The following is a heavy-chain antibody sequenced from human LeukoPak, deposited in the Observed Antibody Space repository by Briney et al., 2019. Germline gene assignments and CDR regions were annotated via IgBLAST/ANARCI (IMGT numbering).Heavy chain of an antibody. CDR2: ISYSGIT. Sequence: SETLSLTCTVSGGSITGDFWSWIRQSPGKGLEWIGYISYSGITNYNPSLKSRVTLSVDTSKNQFSLRLRSVTAADTAVYFCAGDIAAVNIPGSRLDPWGQGTLVTVSS. CDR1: GGSITGDF. V-gene: IGHV4-59*08. J-gene: IGHJ5*02. D-gene: IGHD6-13*01. CDR3: AGDIAAVNIPGSRLDP.